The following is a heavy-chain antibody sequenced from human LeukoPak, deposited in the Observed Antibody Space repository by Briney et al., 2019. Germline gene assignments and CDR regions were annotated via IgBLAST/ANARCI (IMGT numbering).Heavy chain of an antibody. V-gene: IGHV4-31*03. CDR3: ARARTGYSSLYYFDY. CDR1: SGSISSGGYY. J-gene: IGHJ4*02. CDR2: ISYSGST. Sequence: SQTLSLTCTVSSGSISSGGYYWSWIRQHPGMGLEWIVYISYSGSTYYNPSLKSRFTISADTSKNQFSLKLSSVTAADTAVYYCARARTGYSSLYYFDYWGQGTLVTVSS. D-gene: IGHD6-19*01.